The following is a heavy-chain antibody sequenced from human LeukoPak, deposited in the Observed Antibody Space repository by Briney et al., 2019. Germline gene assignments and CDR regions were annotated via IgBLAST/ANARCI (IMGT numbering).Heavy chain of an antibody. J-gene: IGHJ4*02. Sequence: GGSLRLSCEASGFTFSSDWMTWVRQAPGKGLEWVANMNEDGSAKYYADSVKGRFTISSDNAKNSLYLQMNSLRAEDTAVYYCAKDPTDFDSSGQTYFDYWGQGSLVTVSS. D-gene: IGHD3-22*01. V-gene: IGHV3-7*03. CDR2: MNEDGSAK. CDR3: AKDPTDFDSSGQTYFDY. CDR1: GFTFSSDW.